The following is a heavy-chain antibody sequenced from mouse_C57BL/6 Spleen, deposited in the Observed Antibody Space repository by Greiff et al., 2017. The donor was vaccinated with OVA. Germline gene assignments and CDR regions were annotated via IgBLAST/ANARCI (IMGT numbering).Heavy chain of an antibody. CDR2: INPGSGGT. CDR3: AREGHYVGDY. CDR1: GYAFTNSL. V-gene: IGHV1-54*01. Sequence: VQLQQSGAELVRPGTSVKVSCKASGYAFTNSLIEWVKQRPGQGLEWIGVINPGSGGTNYNEKFKGKATLTADKSSSTAYMQLSSLTSEDSAVYFCAREGHYVGDYWGQGTTLTVSS. J-gene: IGHJ2*01. D-gene: IGHD1-1*02.